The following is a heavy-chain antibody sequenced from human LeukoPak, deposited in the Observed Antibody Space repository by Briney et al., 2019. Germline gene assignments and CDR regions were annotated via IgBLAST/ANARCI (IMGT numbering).Heavy chain of an antibody. D-gene: IGHD3-16*01. Sequence: PGGSLRLSCAASGFTFSSYPMHWLRQAPGRGLEWVGVISFDGRIKDYADSVKGRFTISRNDSKNTLYVHMNSLRSDDTAVYFCARDLFLGTPDFFDYWGQGTLVTVSS. J-gene: IGHJ4*02. V-gene: IGHV3-30*04. CDR2: ISFDGRIK. CDR1: GFTFSSYP. CDR3: ARDLFLGTPDFFDY.